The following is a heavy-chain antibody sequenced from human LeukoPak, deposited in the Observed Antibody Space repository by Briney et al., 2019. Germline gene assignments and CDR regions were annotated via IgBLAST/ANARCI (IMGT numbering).Heavy chain of an antibody. Sequence: PGGSLRLSCAASGFTLSSYAMNWVRHAPGGGRERVSGISGSGVRTYSADSARGRFTISRDNSKNTLYLQMNSLRAEDTDVYYCARGRREYDLVWFDYWGQGTLVTVSS. CDR2: ISGSGVRT. CDR1: GFTLSSYA. V-gene: IGHV3-23*01. D-gene: IGHD3-16*01. CDR3: ARGRREYDLVWFDY. J-gene: IGHJ4*02.